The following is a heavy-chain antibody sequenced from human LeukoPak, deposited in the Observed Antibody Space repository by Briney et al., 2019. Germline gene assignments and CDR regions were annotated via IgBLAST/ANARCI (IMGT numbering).Heavy chain of an antibody. CDR3: AKDRDRSSWYRGSFDY. V-gene: IGHV3-30*18. D-gene: IGHD6-13*01. Sequence: GGSLRLSCAASGFTFSSYGMHWVRQAPGKGLEWVAVISYDGSNKYYADSVKGRFTISRDNSKNTLYLQMNSLRAEDTAVYYCAKDRDRSSWYRGSFDYWGQGTLVTVSS. CDR1: GFTFSSYG. J-gene: IGHJ4*02. CDR2: ISYDGSNK.